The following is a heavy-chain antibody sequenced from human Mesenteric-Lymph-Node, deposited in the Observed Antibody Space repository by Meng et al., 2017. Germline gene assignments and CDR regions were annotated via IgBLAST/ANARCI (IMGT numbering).Heavy chain of an antibody. V-gene: IGHV1-18*01. CDR2: ISAYNGNT. D-gene: IGHD5-12*01. CDR1: GYTFTSYG. Sequence: ASVKVSCKASGYTFTSYGISWVRQAPGQGLEWMGWISAYNGNTNYAQKLQGRVTMTTDTSTSTAYMARRSLRSDDTDVYYCARDVPGGDIVATTSPYFDYWGQGTLVTVSS. CDR3: ARDVPGGDIVATTSPYFDY. J-gene: IGHJ4*02.